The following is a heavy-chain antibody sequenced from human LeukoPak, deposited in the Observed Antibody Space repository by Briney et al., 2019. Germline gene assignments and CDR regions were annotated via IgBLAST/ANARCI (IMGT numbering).Heavy chain of an antibody. J-gene: IGHJ6*04. Sequence: GGSLRLSCAASGFTFSSYGMHWVRQAPGKGLEWVAVISYDGSNKYYADSVKGRFTISRDNSENTLYLQMNSLRAEDTAVYYCAKDLGYGGWWRYYYYYGMDVWGKGTTVTVSS. CDR2: ISYDGSNK. V-gene: IGHV3-30*18. D-gene: IGHD6-19*01. CDR3: AKDLGYGGWWRYYYYYGMDV. CDR1: GFTFSSYG.